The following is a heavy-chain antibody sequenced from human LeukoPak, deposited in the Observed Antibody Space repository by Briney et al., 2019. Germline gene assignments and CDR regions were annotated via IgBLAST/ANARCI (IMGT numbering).Heavy chain of an antibody. Sequence: PSETLSLTCTVSGVSISSYYWSWIRQPPGKGLEWIGYIYYSGSTNYNPSLKSRVTISVDTSKNQFSLKLSSVTAADTAVYYCARERGPAMIDYWGQGTLVTVSS. CDR3: ARERGPAMIDY. CDR1: GVSISSYY. J-gene: IGHJ4*02. CDR2: IYYSGST. V-gene: IGHV4-59*01. D-gene: IGHD5-18*01.